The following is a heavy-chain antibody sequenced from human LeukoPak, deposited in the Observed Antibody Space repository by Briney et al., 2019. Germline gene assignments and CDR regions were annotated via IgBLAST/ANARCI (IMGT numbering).Heavy chain of an antibody. CDR2: VYHTGST. V-gene: IGHV4-38-2*02. J-gene: IGHJ5*02. Sequence: SETLSLTCIVSGYSISSDCYWGWIRQPPGKGLEWIGSVYHTGSTYYNPSLKSRVTISAGTSKNQFSLKLSSVTAADTAVYYCARESSSSTYNWFDPWGQGTLVTVSS. CDR3: ARESSSSTYNWFDP. CDR1: GYSISSDCY. D-gene: IGHD6-6*01.